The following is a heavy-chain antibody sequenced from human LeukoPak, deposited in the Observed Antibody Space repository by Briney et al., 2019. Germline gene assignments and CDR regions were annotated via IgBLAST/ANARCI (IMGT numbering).Heavy chain of an antibody. CDR2: ISSSGSTI. D-gene: IGHD6-19*01. V-gene: IGHV3-48*03. J-gene: IGHJ5*02. CDR1: GFTFSTYE. CDR3: ARDGSSGWNPSGGFDP. Sequence: GGSLRLSCAVSGFTFSTYEMNWVRQAPGRGLEWVSYISSSGSTIYYADSVKGRFTISRDNAKNSLYLQMNSLRAEDTAVYYCARDGSSGWNPSGGFDPWGQGTLVTVSS.